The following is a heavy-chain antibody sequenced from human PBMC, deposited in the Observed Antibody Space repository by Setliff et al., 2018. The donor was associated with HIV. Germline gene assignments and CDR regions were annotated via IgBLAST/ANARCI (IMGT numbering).Heavy chain of an antibody. J-gene: IGHJ4*02. CDR3: AKDPFTSSWYGFDY. Sequence: GGSLRLSCEASGFTFNNYAMHWVRQALGKGLEWVALIWYDGSHETYADSVRGRFSISRDNSKNTLYLQMDSLRPEDTGFYYCAKDPFTSSWYGFDYWGQGALVTVSS. D-gene: IGHD6-13*01. CDR1: GFTFNNYA. V-gene: IGHV3-30*02. CDR2: IWYDGSHE.